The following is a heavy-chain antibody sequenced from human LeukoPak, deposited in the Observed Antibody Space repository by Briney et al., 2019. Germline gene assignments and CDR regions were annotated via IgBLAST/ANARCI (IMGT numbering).Heavy chain of an antibody. CDR2: ISYDGSNK. Sequence: GGSLRLSCAASGFTFSSYGMHWVRQAPGKGLEWVAVISYDGSNKYYADSVKGRFTISRDNSKNTLYLQMNSLRAEDTAVYYCARENKMGYSYAADCWGQGTLVTVSS. CDR3: ARENKMGYSYAADC. CDR1: GFTFSSYG. D-gene: IGHD5-18*01. J-gene: IGHJ4*02. V-gene: IGHV3-30*03.